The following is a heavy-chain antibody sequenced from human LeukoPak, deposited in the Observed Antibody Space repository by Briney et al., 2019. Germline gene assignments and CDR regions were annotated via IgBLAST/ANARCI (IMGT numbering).Heavy chain of an antibody. J-gene: IGHJ6*02. V-gene: IGHV1-8*01. D-gene: IGHD2-15*01. CDR1: GYTFTSYD. CDR3: ARYVFATRDIYSYDYGIDV. CDR2: MKPNTHNT. Sequence: GAPVKVSCKASGYTFTSYDINWGRQATGQRLEWMGWMKPNTHNTGYAQKFQGRVTMTRNTSISPAYMEMSSMRAEDTTTYYCARYVFATRDIYSYDYGIDVWGQGTTVTVSS.